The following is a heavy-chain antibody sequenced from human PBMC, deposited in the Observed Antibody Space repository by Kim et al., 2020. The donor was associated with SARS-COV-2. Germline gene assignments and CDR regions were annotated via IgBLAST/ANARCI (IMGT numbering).Heavy chain of an antibody. J-gene: IGHJ4*02. V-gene: IGHV4-59*09. CDR3: ARGLDIVATDDY. D-gene: IGHD5-12*01. Sequence: NYNPSLKSRVTISVDTSKNQFSLKLSSVTAADTAVYYCARGLDIVATDDYWGQGTLVTVSS.